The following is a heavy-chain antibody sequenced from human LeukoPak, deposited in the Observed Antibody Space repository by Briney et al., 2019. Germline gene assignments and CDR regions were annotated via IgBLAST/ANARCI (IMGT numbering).Heavy chain of an antibody. CDR1: GFTFDDYA. D-gene: IGHD3-22*01. CDR3: ARESDSGYYLYNWFDP. V-gene: IGHV3-48*02. CDR2: ISSSSSTI. J-gene: IGHJ5*02. Sequence: PGGSLRLSCAASGFTFDDYAMHWVRQAPGKGLEWVSYISSSSSTIYYADSVKGRFTISRDNAKNSLYLQMNSLRDEDTAVYYCARESDSGYYLYNWFDPWGQGTLVTVSS.